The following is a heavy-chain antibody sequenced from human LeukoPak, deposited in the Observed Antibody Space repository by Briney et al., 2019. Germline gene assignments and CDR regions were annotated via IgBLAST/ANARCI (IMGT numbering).Heavy chain of an antibody. V-gene: IGHV1-69*13. CDR3: ARGKEGGNSPYFDY. D-gene: IGHD4-23*01. CDR1: GSTFSSYA. Sequence: GASVKVSCKASGSTFSSYAISWVRQAPGQGLEWMGGIIPIFGTANYAQKFQGRVTITADESTSTAYMELSSLRSEDTAVYYCARGKEGGNSPYFDYWGQGTLVTVSS. CDR2: IIPIFGTA. J-gene: IGHJ4*02.